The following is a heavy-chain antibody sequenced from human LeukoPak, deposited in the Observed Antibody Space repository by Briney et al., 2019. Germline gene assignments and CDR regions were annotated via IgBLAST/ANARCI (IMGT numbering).Heavy chain of an antibody. CDR1: GFTFSDYY. CDR2: IRYDGSNK. Sequence: GGSLRLSCAASGFTFSDYYMSWVRQAPGKGLEWVAFIRYDGSNKYYADSMKGRFTISRDNSKNTLYLQMNSLRAEDTAAYYCAKDRYSGSYLGQCYFDYWGQGTLVTVSS. J-gene: IGHJ4*02. CDR3: AKDRYSGSYLGQCYFDY. D-gene: IGHD1-26*01. V-gene: IGHV3-30*02.